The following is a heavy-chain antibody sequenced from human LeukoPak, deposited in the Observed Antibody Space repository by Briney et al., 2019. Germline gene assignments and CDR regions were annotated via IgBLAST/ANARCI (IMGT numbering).Heavy chain of an antibody. V-gene: IGHV4-59*01. J-gene: IGHJ4*02. CDR1: GGFLSTYY. Sequence: PSETLSLTCRVSGGFLSTYYWSWIRQPPGKGLEWIGYIYYSGTTNYNPSLKSRVTISLDTPKNQFSLKLSSGTAADTAVYYCARRTGYYNGFDYWGQGTLVTVSS. CDR2: IYYSGTT. CDR3: ARRTGYYNGFDY. D-gene: IGHD3-9*01.